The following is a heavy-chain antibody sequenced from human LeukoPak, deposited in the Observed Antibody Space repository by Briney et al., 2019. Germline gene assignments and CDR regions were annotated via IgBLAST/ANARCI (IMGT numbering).Heavy chain of an antibody. CDR1: GGTFSSYA. CDR2: IIPIFGTA. CDR3: ARDDFASGRDN. J-gene: IGHJ4*02. Sequence: SVKVPCKASGGTFSSYAISWVPQAPGQGLEWIGKIIPIFGTANYAQKFQGRVTITTDESTSTAYMERNSQVSEDTAMCYCARDDFASGRDNLRQGTMVTVSS. V-gene: IGHV1-69*05. D-gene: IGHD3-3*01.